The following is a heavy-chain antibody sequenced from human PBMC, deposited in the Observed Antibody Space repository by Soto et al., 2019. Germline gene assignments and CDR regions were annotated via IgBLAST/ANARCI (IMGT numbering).Heavy chain of an antibody. CDR2: IIPIFGTA. J-gene: IGHJ1*01. CDR3: ASHLGSGYFQH. Sequence: GASVKVSCKASGGTFSSYAISWVRQAPGQGLEWMGGIIPIFGTANYAQKFQGRVTITADESTSTAYMELSSLRSEDTAVYYCASHLGSGYFQHWGQGTLVTVSS. D-gene: IGHD2-15*01. V-gene: IGHV1-69*13. CDR1: GGTFSSYA.